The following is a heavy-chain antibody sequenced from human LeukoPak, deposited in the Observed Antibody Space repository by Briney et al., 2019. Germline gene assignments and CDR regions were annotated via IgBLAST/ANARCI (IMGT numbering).Heavy chain of an antibody. D-gene: IGHD6-13*01. CDR2: ISSSSSTI. CDR1: GFTFSSYS. Sequence: PGGSLRLSCAASGFTFSSYSMSWVRQAPGKGLEWVTYISSSSSTIYYADSVKGRFTISRDNAKNSLYLQMNSLRAEDTAVYYCARELYTGSWYVPRWFDPWGQGTLVTVSS. J-gene: IGHJ5*02. CDR3: ARELYTGSWYVPRWFDP. V-gene: IGHV3-48*01.